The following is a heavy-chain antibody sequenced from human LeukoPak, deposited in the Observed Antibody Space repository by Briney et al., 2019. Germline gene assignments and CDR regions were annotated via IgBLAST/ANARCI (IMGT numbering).Heavy chain of an antibody. J-gene: IGHJ4*02. Sequence: GASVKVSCKASGGTFSSYAISWVRQAPGKGLEWMGGFDPEDGETIYAQKFQGRVTMTEDTSTDTAYMELSSLRSEDTAVYYCATDQGSGWPYFDYWGQGTLVTVSS. CDR2: FDPEDGET. V-gene: IGHV1-24*01. CDR3: ATDQGSGWPYFDY. CDR1: GGTFSSYA. D-gene: IGHD6-19*01.